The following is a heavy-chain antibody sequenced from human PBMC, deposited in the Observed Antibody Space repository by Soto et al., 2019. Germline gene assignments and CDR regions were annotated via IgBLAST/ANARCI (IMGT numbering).Heavy chain of an antibody. V-gene: IGHV4-39*01. CDR1: GDSLSAGPYH. Sequence: QLQLQESGPGLVKPSETLSLTCSVSGDSLSAGPYHWGWIRQPPGKGLEWIGNVYNSGSTSYSPSLRSRVTISVDTSKNQCSLRLTSVSAADTAVYFCGRHAAYRPFDFWGQGTLVTVSS. D-gene: IGHD3-16*01. CDR3: GRHAAYRPFDF. CDR2: VYNSGST. J-gene: IGHJ4*02.